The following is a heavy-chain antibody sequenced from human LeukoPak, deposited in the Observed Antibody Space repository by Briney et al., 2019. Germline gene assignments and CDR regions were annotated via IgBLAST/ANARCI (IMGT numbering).Heavy chain of an antibody. V-gene: IGHV4-31*03. CDR1: GGSISSGGYY. J-gene: IGHJ6*02. CDR3: ARGSQYYYDSGSYNGMDV. CDR2: IYSSGST. D-gene: IGHD3-10*01. Sequence: PSETLSLTCTVSGGSISSGGYYWSWIRQHPGKGLEWIGYIYSSGSTYYNPSLKSRVTISVDTSKNQFSLKLSSVTAADTAVYYCARGSQYYYDSGSYNGMDVWGQGTTVTVSS.